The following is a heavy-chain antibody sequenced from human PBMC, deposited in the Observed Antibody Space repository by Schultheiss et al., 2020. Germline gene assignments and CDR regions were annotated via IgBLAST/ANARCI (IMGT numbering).Heavy chain of an antibody. CDR2: ISSSASYI. V-gene: IGHV3-21*01. Sequence: GGSLRLSCVSSGFTFKTYGLHWVRQAPGKGLEWVSFISSSASYIFYADSVKGRFTISRDNAKNSLFLQMDRLRAEDTAVYYCARGAYAGYDSGNFYGMDVWGQGTTVTVPS. D-gene: IGHD5-12*01. CDR3: ARGAYAGYDSGNFYGMDV. CDR1: GFTFKTYG. J-gene: IGHJ6*02.